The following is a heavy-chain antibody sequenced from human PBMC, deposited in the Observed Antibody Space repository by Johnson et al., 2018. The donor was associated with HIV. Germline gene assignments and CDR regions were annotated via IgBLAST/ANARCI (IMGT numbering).Heavy chain of an antibody. CDR2: ISMSGRTI. CDR3: AKDGMVAGSGGADAFDI. CDR1: GFTFSNYG. D-gene: IGHD6-19*01. J-gene: IGHJ3*02. Sequence: VLLVESGGGVVQPGGSLRLSCAASGFTFSNYGMHWVRQAPGKGLEWVSYISMSGRTIYYAASVKGRFTISRDNSKNTLYLQMNSLRAEDTAVYYCAKDGMVAGSGGADAFDIWGQGTMVTVSS. V-gene: IGHV3-48*01.